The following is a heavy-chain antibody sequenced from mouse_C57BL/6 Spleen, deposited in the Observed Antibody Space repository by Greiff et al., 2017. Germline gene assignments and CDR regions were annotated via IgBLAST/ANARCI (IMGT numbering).Heavy chain of an antibody. CDR1: GYTFTSYW. V-gene: IGHV1-64*01. CDR2: IHPNSGST. Sequence: VQLQQPGAELVKPGASVKLSCKASGYTFTSYWMHWVKQRPGQGLEWIGMIHPNSGSTNYNEKFTSKATLTVDKSSSTAYMHLSSLTSEDSAVEYGARGIYYYYGPIAYWGQGTLVTVSA. J-gene: IGHJ3*01. CDR3: ARGIYYYYGPIAY. D-gene: IGHD2-4*01.